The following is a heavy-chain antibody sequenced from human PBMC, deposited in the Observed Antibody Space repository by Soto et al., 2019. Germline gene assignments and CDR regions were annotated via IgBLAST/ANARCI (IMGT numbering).Heavy chain of an antibody. CDR2: ISSSGSTA. D-gene: IGHD3-10*01. Sequence: GGSLRLSCAASGFTFSRFELHRVRQAPGKGLEWISYISSSGSTAYYASPVEGRFTISRDNANNSVYLQMDSLRAEDTALYYCTRAAWFPYLSFYWGQGALVTVSS. CDR3: TRAAWFPYLSFY. J-gene: IGHJ4*02. CDR1: GFTFSRFE. V-gene: IGHV3-48*03.